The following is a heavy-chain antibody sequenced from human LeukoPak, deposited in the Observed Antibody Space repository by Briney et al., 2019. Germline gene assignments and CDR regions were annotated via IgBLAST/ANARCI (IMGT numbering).Heavy chain of an antibody. CDR3: ARGEVLLRSVLDY. Sequence: SETLSLTCAVYGGSFSGYYWSWIRQPPGKGLEWIGEINHSGSTNYNPSLKSRVTISVDTSKNQFSLKLSSVTAADTAVHYCARGEVLLRSVLDYWGQGTLVTVSS. CDR1: GGSFSGYY. J-gene: IGHJ4*02. CDR2: INHSGST. V-gene: IGHV4-34*01. D-gene: IGHD3-10*01.